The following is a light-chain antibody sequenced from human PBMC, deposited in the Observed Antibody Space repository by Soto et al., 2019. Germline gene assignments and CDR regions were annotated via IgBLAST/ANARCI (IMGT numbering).Light chain of an antibody. J-gene: IGKJ1*01. CDR3: QQYGSSPWK. Sequence: EIVMTQSPATLSLSPVERATLSCRASQSVSSYLACHQQKPGQAPRLLIYDASNRATGIPARFSGSGSGTDFTLTISRLEPEDFAVYYCQQYGSSPWKCGQGTKGDIK. V-gene: IGKV3-20*01. CDR1: QSVSSY. CDR2: DAS.